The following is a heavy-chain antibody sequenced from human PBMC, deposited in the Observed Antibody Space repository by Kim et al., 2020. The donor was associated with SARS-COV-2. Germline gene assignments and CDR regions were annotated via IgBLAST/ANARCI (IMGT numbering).Heavy chain of an antibody. CDR3: ARMVTGYDFWSGYYTLGGYYYGMDV. J-gene: IGHJ6*02. V-gene: IGHV3-48*03. D-gene: IGHD3-3*01. CDR1: GFTFSSYE. Sequence: GGSLRLSCAASGFTFSSYEMNWVRQAPGKGLEWVSYISSSGSTIYYADSVKGRFTISRDNAKNSLYLQMNSLRAEDTAVYYCARMVTGYDFWSGYYTLGGYYYGMDVWGQGTTVTVSS. CDR2: ISSSGSTI.